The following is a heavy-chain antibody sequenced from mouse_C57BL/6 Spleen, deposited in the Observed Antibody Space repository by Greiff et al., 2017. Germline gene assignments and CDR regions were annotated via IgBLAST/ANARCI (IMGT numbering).Heavy chain of an antibody. D-gene: IGHD2-1*01. CDR2: IDPSGSYT. CDR3: ARRAYGNYGWYFDV. CDR1: GYTFTSYW. Sequence: VQLQQPGAELVMPGASVKLSCKASGYTFTSYWMHWVKQRPGQGLEWIGEIDPSGSYTNYNQKFKGKSTLTVGKSSSTAYMQLSRLTSEDSAVYYCARRAYGNYGWYFDVWGTGTTVTVSS. V-gene: IGHV1-69*01. J-gene: IGHJ1*03.